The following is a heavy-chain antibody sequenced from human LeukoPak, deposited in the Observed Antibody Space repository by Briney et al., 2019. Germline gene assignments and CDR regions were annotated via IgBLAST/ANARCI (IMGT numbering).Heavy chain of an antibody. CDR2: IYSSGTV. J-gene: IGHJ6*02. D-gene: IGHD4-11*01. Sequence: SETLSLTCTVSGVSVSGSFYWNWIRQPPGKGLEWIGYIYSSGTVNYNPSLKSRVTVSLDTSKNQFSLKLTSVTAADTAVYYCARRTVTTYDYYGMDVWGQGTTVTVSS. V-gene: IGHV4-61*01. CDR1: GVSVSGSFY. CDR3: ARRTVTTYDYYGMDV.